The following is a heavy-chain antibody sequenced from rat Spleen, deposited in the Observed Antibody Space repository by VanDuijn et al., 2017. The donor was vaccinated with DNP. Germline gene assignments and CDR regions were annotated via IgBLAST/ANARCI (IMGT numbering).Heavy chain of an antibody. V-gene: IGHV2-6*01. CDR3: VRSDYNDDSHYYGYFDH. CDR1: GFSLTTYS. J-gene: IGHJ2*01. Sequence: QVQLKESGPGLVQPSQTLSLTCTVSGFSLTTYSVGWVRQPPEKGLEWIAAVSSGGTTYYNSALGSRLSISRDTSKSQVFLKMNSLQTEDTAMYFCVRSDYNDDSHYYGYFDHWGQGVMVTVSS. CDR2: VSSGGTT. D-gene: IGHD1-12*02.